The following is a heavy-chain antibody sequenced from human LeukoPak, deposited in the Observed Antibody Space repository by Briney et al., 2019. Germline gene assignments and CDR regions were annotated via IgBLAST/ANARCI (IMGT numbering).Heavy chain of an antibody. CDR2: FPYSGAAPYNPSLT. D-gene: IGHD3-10*01. J-gene: IGHJ4*02. CDR3: ARVGDLTSYWRDYFDY. V-gene: IGHV4-59*01. CDR1: GDSISSYS. Sequence: SKTLSLTCSVSGDSISSYSWGWIRQPPGRGLEWIAYFPYSGAAPYNPSLTTYNPSLKSRGTISVDTSKNQFSLKLSSVTAADTAVYYCARVGDLTSYWRDYFDYWGQGTLVTVSS.